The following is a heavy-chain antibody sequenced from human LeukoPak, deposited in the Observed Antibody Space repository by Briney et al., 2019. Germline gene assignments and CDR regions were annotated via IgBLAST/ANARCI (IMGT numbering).Heavy chain of an antibody. V-gene: IGHV3-23*01. CDR2: LRGDDET. CDR1: GFSFRHYA. J-gene: IGHJ4*02. Sequence: PGGSLRLSCAASGFSFRHYAMSWVRQAPTRGLEWVSSLRGDDETFYADSVKGRFTLSRDDSRNTVFLHLNNLRVDDTAVYYCARASWILSADAVWWGQGTLVTVSS. D-gene: IGHD3-9*01. CDR3: ARASWILSADAVW.